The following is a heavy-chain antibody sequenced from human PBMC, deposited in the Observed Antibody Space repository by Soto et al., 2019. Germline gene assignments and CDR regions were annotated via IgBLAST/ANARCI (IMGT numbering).Heavy chain of an antibody. CDR1: GDSMSGFY. J-gene: IGHJ4*02. CDR3: ARFRRNYFDY. D-gene: IGHD3-10*01. CDR2: INYVGRTS. Sequence: SETLSLTCTVSGDSMSGFYWSWIRQTPGKGLEWIGYINYVGRTSYYSPSLQSRVTISLDSSKNQFSLILSSVTAADTAVYFCARFRRNYFDYWGQGTQVTVS. V-gene: IGHV4-59*01.